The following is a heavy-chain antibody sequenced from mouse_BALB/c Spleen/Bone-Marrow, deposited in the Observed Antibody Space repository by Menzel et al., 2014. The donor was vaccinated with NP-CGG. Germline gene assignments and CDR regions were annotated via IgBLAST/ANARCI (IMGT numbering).Heavy chain of an antibody. J-gene: IGHJ4*01. CDR3: ARTGYYAMDY. D-gene: IGHD4-1*01. V-gene: IGHV1-18*01. CDR1: GYSFTGYT. CDR2: INPYNGGT. Sequence: VQLKESGPELVKPGASMKISCKASGYSFTGYTMNWVKQSHGKSLEWIGLINPYNGGTSYNQKFKGKATLTVDKSSSTAYMELLSLTSEDSAVYYCARTGYYAMDYWGQGTSVTVSS.